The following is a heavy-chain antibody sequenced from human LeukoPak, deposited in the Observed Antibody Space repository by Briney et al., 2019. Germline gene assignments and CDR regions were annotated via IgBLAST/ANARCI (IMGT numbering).Heavy chain of an antibody. J-gene: IGHJ3*02. CDR3: ARDGPVKAFDI. CDR2: ISSSSSYI. CDR1: GFTFSSYS. V-gene: IGHV3-21*01. D-gene: IGHD4-23*01. Sequence: SGGSLRLSCAASGFTFSSYSMNWVRQAPGKGLEWVSSISSSSSYIYYADSVKGRFTISRDNAKNSLYLQMNSLRAEDTAVYYCARDGPVKAFDIWGQGTMVTVSS.